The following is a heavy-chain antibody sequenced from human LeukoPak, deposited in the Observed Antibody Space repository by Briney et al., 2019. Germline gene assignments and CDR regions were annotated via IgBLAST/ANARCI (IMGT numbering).Heavy chain of an antibody. CDR2: INPNSGGT. Sequence: GASVKVSCKASGYTFTGYYMHWARQAPGQVLEWMGWINPNSGGTNYAQKFQGRVTMTRDTSISTAYMELSRLRSDDTAVYYCARDRGQIVVVPAAILFWGQGTLVTVSS. V-gene: IGHV1-2*02. J-gene: IGHJ4*02. CDR3: ARDRGQIVVVPAAILF. CDR1: GYTFTGYY. D-gene: IGHD2-2*01.